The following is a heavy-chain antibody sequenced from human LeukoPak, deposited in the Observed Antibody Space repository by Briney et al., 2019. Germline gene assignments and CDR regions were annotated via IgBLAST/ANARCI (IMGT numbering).Heavy chain of an antibody. CDR2: LTGDGNT. CDR1: GFTFTSYA. J-gene: IGHJ5*02. V-gene: IGHV3-23*01. D-gene: IGHD3-16*02. CDR3: ARDGDDYVWGSYRNSNWFDP. Sequence: HPGGSLRLSCAASGFTFTSYAMSWVRQAPGKGLEWVSVLTGDGNTNYADSVKGRFTNSRDDSKNTLFLQMNSLRAEDTAVYYCARDGDDYVWGSYRNSNWFDPWGQGTLVTVSS.